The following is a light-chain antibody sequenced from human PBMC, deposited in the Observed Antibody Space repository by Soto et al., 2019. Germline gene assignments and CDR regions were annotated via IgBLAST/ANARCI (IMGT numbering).Light chain of an antibody. CDR2: DAS. V-gene: IGKV3-11*01. CDR3: QHRSNWPVYT. Sequence: EIVLTQSPATLSLSPGERATLSCRASQSVSSYLAWYQQKPGQAPRLLIYDASNRATGIPARFSGSGSGTAFTLPISSLQPEDFSVYYCQHRSNWPVYTFGQGTKLEIK. J-gene: IGKJ2*01. CDR1: QSVSSY.